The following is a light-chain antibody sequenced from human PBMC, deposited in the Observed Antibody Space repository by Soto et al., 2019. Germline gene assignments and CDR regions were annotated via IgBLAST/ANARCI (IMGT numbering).Light chain of an antibody. CDR2: MGF. Sequence: DIVMTQSPLSLPVTPGEAASISCRSSQSLLHKNGNNYFNWYLQKPGQSPQLLIYMGFKRASGVPDRFSGSGSGTYFTLEISRVEAEDAGVYYCMQALQTPRTFGQGTKV. CDR3: MQALQTPRT. V-gene: IGKV2-28*01. CDR1: QSLLHKNGNNY. J-gene: IGKJ1*01.